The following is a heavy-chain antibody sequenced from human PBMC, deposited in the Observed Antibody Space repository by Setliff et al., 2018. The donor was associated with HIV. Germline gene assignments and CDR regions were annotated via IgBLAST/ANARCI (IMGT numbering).Heavy chain of an antibody. CDR3: TTTYVRDDYNFDF. CDR2: VYGRTIV. CDR1: GDSISNHD. J-gene: IGHJ4*02. V-gene: IGHV4-4*07. Sequence: SETLSLTCNVSGDSISNHDWTWVRQPAGKGLEWIGHVYGRTIVKYNPFFESRVTLSLDAPKNQFSLRLRSLTVADTAVYYCTTTYVRDDYNFDFWGQGSLVTVSS. D-gene: IGHD4-4*01.